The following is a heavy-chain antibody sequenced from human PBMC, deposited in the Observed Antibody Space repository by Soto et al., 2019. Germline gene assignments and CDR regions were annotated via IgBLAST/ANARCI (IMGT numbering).Heavy chain of an antibody. J-gene: IGHJ4*02. Sequence: SQTLSLTCAISGDSVSSNSAAWNWIRQSPSRGLEWLGRTYYRSKWFNDHAISVKSRIAINPDTSKNHFSLQLNSVTPDDTAVYYWARTLRGHGVKNIDFWGKGTLFTVS. D-gene: IGHD3-3*01. V-gene: IGHV6-1*01. CDR1: GDSVSSNSAA. CDR3: ARTLRGHGVKNIDF. CDR2: TYYRSKWFN.